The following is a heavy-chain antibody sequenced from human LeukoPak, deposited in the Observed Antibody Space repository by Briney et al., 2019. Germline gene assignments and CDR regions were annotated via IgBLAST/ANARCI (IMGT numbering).Heavy chain of an antibody. CDR3: ARQGLYGDPYYFDY. CDR1: VGSFSGYY. V-gene: IGHV4-34*01. Sequence: SETLSLTCAVYVGSFSGYYWSWIRQPPGKGLEWIGEINHSGSTNYNPSLKSRVTISVDTSKNQFSLKLSSVTAADTAVYYCARQGLYGDPYYFDYWGQGTLVTVSS. D-gene: IGHD4-17*01. CDR2: INHSGST. J-gene: IGHJ4*02.